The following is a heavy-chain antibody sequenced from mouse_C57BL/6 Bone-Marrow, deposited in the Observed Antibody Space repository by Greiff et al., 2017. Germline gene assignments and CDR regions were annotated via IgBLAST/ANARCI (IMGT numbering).Heavy chain of an antibody. V-gene: IGHV1-82*01. CDR1: GYAFSSSW. CDR2: IYPGDGDT. Sequence: QVQLQQSGPELVKPGASVKISCKASGYAFSSSWMNWVKQRPGKGLEWIGRIYPGDGDTNYNGKFKGKATLTADKASSTAYMQLSSLTSEDSAVYLCARSRDAMDYWGQGTSVTVSS. J-gene: IGHJ4*01. CDR3: ARSRDAMDY.